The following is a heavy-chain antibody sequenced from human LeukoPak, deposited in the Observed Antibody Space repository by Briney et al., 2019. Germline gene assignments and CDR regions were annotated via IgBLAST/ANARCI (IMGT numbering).Heavy chain of an antibody. CDR1: GYTFTSYG. V-gene: IGHV1-18*01. CDR2: ISAYNGNT. CDR3: ARDPCDSSGYYYGRWFDP. Sequence: ASVKVSCKASGYTFTSYGISWVRQAPGQGLEWMGWISAYNGNTNYAQKLQGRVTMTTDTSTSTAYMELRSLRSDDTAVYYCARDPCDSSGYYYGRWFDPWGQGTLVTVSS. D-gene: IGHD3-22*01. J-gene: IGHJ5*02.